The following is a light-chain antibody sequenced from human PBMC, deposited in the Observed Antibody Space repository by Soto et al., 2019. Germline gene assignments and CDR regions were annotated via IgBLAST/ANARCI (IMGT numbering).Light chain of an antibody. V-gene: IGKV1-12*01. CDR3: HQGKTFPFT. Sequence: IQMTQSPSSVSASVGDTVTLSCQTSHGVSGWLAWYQQKPGKAPTLLIYTVSNLQSGVPSRVSGSGSGTDFSLTITSLQPEDFATYFCHQGKTFPFTFGPGTKVEVK. CDR1: HGVSGW. J-gene: IGKJ3*01. CDR2: TVS.